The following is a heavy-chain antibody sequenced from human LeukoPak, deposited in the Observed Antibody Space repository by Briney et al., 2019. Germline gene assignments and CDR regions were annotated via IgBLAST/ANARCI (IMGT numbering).Heavy chain of an antibody. Sequence: GGSLRLSCAASGFTFSSYSMNWVRQAPGKGLEWVSAISGSGGSTYYADSVKGRFTISRDNSKNTLYLQMNSLRAEDTAVYYCARGWVRPSYFDYWGQGTLVTVSS. CDR1: GFTFSSYS. J-gene: IGHJ4*02. D-gene: IGHD3-10*01. CDR3: ARGWVRPSYFDY. CDR2: ISGSGGST. V-gene: IGHV3-23*01.